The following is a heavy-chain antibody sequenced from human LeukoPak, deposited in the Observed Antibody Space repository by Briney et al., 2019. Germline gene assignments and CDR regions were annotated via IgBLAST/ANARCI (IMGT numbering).Heavy chain of an antibody. CDR2: IYTGGST. CDR1: GFTVSSNY. J-gene: IGHJ6*03. CDR3: ASAKNYYYYMDV. Sequence: GSLRLSCSASGFTVSSNYMSWVRQAPGKGLEWVSVIYTGGSTYYADSVKGRFTISRDNSKNTLYLQMNSLRAEDTAVYYCASAKNYYYYMDVWGKGTTVTVSS. V-gene: IGHV3-53*01.